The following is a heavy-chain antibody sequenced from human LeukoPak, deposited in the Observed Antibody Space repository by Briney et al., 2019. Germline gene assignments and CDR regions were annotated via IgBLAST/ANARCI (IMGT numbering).Heavy chain of an antibody. Sequence: PGGSLRLSCAASGFTFSSYWMNWVRQAPGKGLEWVSFISSSSGTIYYADSVRGRFTTSRDNAKNSLYLQMNSVRVEDTAVYYCARDWALDSWGQGTLVTVSS. J-gene: IGHJ4*02. V-gene: IGHV3-48*01. CDR3: ARDWALDS. CDR1: GFTFSSYW. D-gene: IGHD1-1*01. CDR2: ISSSSGTI.